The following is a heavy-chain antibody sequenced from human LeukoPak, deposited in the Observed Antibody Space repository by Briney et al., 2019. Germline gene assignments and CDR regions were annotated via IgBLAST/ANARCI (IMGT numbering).Heavy chain of an antibody. CDR2: IYYSGST. Sequence: SETLSLTCTVSGGSISSYYWSWIRQPPGKGLEWIGYIYYSGSTNYNPSLKSRVTISVDTSKNQFSLKLSSVTAADTAVYYCARQETDTAMAVFDHWGQGTLVTVSS. CDR1: GGSISSYY. D-gene: IGHD5-18*01. J-gene: IGHJ4*02. V-gene: IGHV4-59*08. CDR3: ARQETDTAMAVFDH.